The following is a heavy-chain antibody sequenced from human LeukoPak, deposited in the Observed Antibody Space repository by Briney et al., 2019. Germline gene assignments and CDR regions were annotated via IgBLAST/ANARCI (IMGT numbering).Heavy chain of an antibody. V-gene: IGHV3-53*01. CDR2: VYIGGST. CDR1: GVTVSSNY. J-gene: IGHJ6*02. D-gene: IGHD1-26*01. Sequence: GGSLRLSCAASGVTVSSNYMSWVRQPPGKGLEWVSVVYIGGSTYYVDSVKGRFTISRENSKNTLYLQMNSRRAEDTAVDLCARVVILGATNGYYYYGMDVWGQGTTVTVSS. CDR3: ARVVILGATNGYYYYGMDV.